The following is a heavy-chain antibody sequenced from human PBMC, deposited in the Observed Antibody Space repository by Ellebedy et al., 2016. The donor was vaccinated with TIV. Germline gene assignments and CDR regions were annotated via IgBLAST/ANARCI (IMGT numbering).Heavy chain of an antibody. D-gene: IGHD3-22*01. CDR1: GGSVTSYY. Sequence: SETLSLXXSVSGGSVTSYYWSWIRQPPGKGLEWIGYIHHTGFTNYNPSLKGRVSVAVDKYRNKLSVRLSSVTAADTAVYYCAGDRMYYYDSSGSYSYYAMDVWGQGTTVTVSS. J-gene: IGHJ6*02. CDR3: AGDRMYYYDSSGSYSYYAMDV. CDR2: IHHTGFT. V-gene: IGHV4-4*08.